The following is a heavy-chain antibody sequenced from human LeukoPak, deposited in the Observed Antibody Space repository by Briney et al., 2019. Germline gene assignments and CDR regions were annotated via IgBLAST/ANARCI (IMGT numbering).Heavy chain of an antibody. CDR1: GGSISSSNW. CDR2: IYHSGST. V-gene: IGHV4-4*02. CDR3: ARDRAAAGNFDY. D-gene: IGHD6-13*01. J-gene: IGHJ4*02. Sequence: SETLSLTCAVSGGSISSSNWWSWVRQPPGKGLEWIGEIYHSGSTNYNPSLKSRVTISVDRSKNQFSLKLSSVTAADTAVYYCARDRAAAGNFDYWGQGTLVTVSS.